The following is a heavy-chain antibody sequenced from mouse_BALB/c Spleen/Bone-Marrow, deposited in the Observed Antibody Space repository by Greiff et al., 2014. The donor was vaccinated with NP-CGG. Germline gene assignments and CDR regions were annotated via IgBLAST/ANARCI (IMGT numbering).Heavy chain of an antibody. CDR1: GFTFSSYG. CDR3: ARDRAYYYAMDY. Sequence: EVKVVESGGGLVQPGGSLKLSCAASGFTFSSYGMSWVRQTPDKRLELVATTYSNGGSTYYPDSVKGRFTISRDNAKNTLYLQMSSLKSEDTAMYYCARDRAYYYAMDYWGQGTSVTVSS. J-gene: IGHJ4*01. D-gene: IGHD3-1*01. CDR2: TYSNGGST. V-gene: IGHV5-6-3*01.